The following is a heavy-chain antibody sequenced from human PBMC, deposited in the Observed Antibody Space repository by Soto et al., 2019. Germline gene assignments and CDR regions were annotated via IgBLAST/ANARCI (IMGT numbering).Heavy chain of an antibody. CDR2: TYYRSKWYY. CDR3: ARGEQYSGRIFDY. J-gene: IGHJ4*01. D-gene: IGHD1-26*01. V-gene: IGHV6-1*01. CDR1: GDSVSGNSAG. Sequence: SQTLSLTCAITGDSVSGNSAGLSRVRQSPSRGLEWLGRTYYRSKWYYEYAVSVRGRITINPDTSKNQYSLQLNSVTPEDTAVYFCARGEQYSGRIFDYWGQGTLVTVSS.